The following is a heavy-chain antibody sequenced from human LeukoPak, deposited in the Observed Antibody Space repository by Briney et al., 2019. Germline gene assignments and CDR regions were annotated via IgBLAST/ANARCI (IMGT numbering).Heavy chain of an antibody. CDR2: LSGSGGST. J-gene: IGHJ3*02. V-gene: IGHV3-23*01. CDR1: GFTFSSYA. CDR3: AKREDGYYGSGSAFDI. D-gene: IGHD3-10*01. Sequence: GGSLRLSCAASGFTFSSYAMSWVRQAPGKGLEWVSALSGSGGSTYYADSVKGRFTISRDNSKNTLYLQMNSLRAEDTAVYYCAKREDGYYGSGSAFDIWGQGTMVTVSS.